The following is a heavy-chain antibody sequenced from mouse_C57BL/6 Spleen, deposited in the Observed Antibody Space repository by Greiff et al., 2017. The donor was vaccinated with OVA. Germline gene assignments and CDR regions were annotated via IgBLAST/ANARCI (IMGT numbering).Heavy chain of an antibody. D-gene: IGHD6-1*01. Sequence: EVQLQQSGAELVRPGASVKLSCTASGFNIKDDYMHWVKQRPEQGLEWIGWIDPENGDTEYASKFQGKATITADTSSNTAYLQLSGLTSEDTAVYYCTKPYAMDYWGQGTSVTVSS. J-gene: IGHJ4*01. V-gene: IGHV14-4*01. CDR2: IDPENGDT. CDR3: TKPYAMDY. CDR1: GFNIKDDY.